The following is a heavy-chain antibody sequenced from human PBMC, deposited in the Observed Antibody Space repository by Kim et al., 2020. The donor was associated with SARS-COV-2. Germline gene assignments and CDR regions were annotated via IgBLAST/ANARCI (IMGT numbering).Heavy chain of an antibody. D-gene: IGHD4-17*01. CDR3: ARSTTGLYYFDY. Sequence: YYNPALKRRVTISVDTSKNQFSLKLSSVTAADTAVYYCARSTTGLYYFDYWGQGTLVTVSS. V-gene: IGHV4-39*01. J-gene: IGHJ4*02.